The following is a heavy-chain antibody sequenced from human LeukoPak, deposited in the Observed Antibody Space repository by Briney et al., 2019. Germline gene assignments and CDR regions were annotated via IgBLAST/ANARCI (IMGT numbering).Heavy chain of an antibody. CDR2: IYYSGST. CDR1: GGSISSYY. CDR3: ARATYYDFWSGYYDRENWFDP. J-gene: IGHJ5*02. D-gene: IGHD3-3*01. Sequence: PSETLSLTCTVSGGSISSYYWSWIRQPPGKGLDWIGYIYYSGSTNYNPSLKSRVTISVDTSKNQFSLKLSSVTAADTAVYYCARATYYDFWSGYYDRENWFDPWGQGTLVTVSS. V-gene: IGHV4-59*01.